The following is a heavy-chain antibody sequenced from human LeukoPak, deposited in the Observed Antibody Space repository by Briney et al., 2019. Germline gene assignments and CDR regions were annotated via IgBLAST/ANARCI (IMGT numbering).Heavy chain of an antibody. D-gene: IGHD3-9*01. CDR1: GGSFSGYY. CDR3: ARGAVVTIWNHGYHYYYMDV. V-gene: IGHV4-34*01. J-gene: IGHJ6*03. Sequence: PSETLSLTCAVYGGSFSGYYWSWIRQPPGKGLEWIGEINHSGSTNYNPSLKSRVTISVDTSKNQFSLKLSSVTAADTAVYYCARGAVVTIWNHGYHYYYMDVWGKGTTVTVSS. CDR2: INHSGST.